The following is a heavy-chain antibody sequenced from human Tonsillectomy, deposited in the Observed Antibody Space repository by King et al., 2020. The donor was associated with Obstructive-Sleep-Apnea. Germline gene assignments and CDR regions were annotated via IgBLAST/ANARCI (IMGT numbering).Heavy chain of an antibody. V-gene: IGHV3-13*05. Sequence: DVQLVESGGGLVQPGGSLRLSCAASGFTFSSYDMHWVRQAAGRGLEWVSAIGTSGDPYYPDSVKGRFTISSENTKNSLYLQMNSLRAGDTAVYYCARGGGSSSWYQWYFDLWGRGTLVTVSS. D-gene: IGHD6-13*01. CDR3: ARGGGSSSWYQWYFDL. CDR1: GFTFSSYD. CDR2: IGTSGDP. J-gene: IGHJ2*01.